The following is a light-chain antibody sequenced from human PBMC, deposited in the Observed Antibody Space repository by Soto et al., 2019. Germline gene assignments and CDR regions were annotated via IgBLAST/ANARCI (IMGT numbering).Light chain of an antibody. Sequence: DIVMTQSPFSLPVTPGEPASISCRSSQSLLHNNGYNYLDWYLQEPGQSPQLLIYLGSNRASGVPDRFSGSGSGTDFTLKISRVEAEDVGVYYCMQALQTPWTFGQGTKVEIK. V-gene: IGKV2-28*01. CDR1: QSLLHNNGYNY. CDR2: LGS. J-gene: IGKJ1*01. CDR3: MQALQTPWT.